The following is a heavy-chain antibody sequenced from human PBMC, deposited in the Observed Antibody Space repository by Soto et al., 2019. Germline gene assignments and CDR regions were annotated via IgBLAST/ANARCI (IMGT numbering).Heavy chain of an antibody. D-gene: IGHD3-22*01. CDR2: INPSGGST. CDR1: GYTFTSYY. CDR3: ARYRRDYYDTGYYGMDV. Sequence: ASVKVSCKASGYTFTSYYMHWVRQAPGQGLEWMGIINPSGGSTSYAQKFQGRVTMTRDTSTSTAYMELRSLRSDDTAVYYCARYRRDYYDTGYYGMDVWGQGTTVTVSS. J-gene: IGHJ6*02. V-gene: IGHV1-46*01.